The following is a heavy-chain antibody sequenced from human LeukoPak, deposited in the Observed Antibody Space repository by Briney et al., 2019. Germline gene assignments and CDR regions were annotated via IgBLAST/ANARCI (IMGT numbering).Heavy chain of an antibody. V-gene: IGHV4-59*01. D-gene: IGHD1-26*01. CDR3: ARHQGSTSGSYYVDYYYYGMDV. J-gene: IGHJ6*02. CDR2: IYYSGST. CDR1: GGSFSSCY. Sequence: SETLSLTCAVYGGSFSSCYWSWIRQPPGKGLEWIGYIYYSGSTNYNPSLKSRVTISVDTSKNQFSLKLSSVTAADTAVYYCARHQGSTSGSYYVDYYYYGMDVWGQGTTVTVSS.